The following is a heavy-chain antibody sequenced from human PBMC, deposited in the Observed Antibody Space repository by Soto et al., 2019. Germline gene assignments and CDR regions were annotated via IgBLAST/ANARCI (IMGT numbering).Heavy chain of an antibody. CDR3: AKDQGGHTKSGLNYFDC. CDR2: ISGSGGST. V-gene: IGHV3-23*01. J-gene: IGHJ4*02. Sequence: GGSLRLSCAASGFTFSSYAMSWVRQAPGKGLEWVSAISGSGGSTYYADSVKGRFTISRDNSKNTLYLQMNSLRAEDTAVYYCAKDQGGHTKSGLNYFDCWGQGTLVTVSS. CDR1: GFTFSSYA. D-gene: IGHD2-21*01.